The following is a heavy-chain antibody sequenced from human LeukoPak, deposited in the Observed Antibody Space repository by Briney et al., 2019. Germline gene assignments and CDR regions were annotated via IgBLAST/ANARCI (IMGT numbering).Heavy chain of an antibody. D-gene: IGHD6-13*01. CDR1: GFTFSNAW. CDR2: ISGSGGST. V-gene: IGHV3-23*01. J-gene: IGHJ4*02. CDR3: AKGSGSWYLYYFDY. Sequence: GGSLRLSCAASGFTFSNAWMSWVRQAPGKGLEWVSAISGSGGSTYYADSVKGRFTISRDNSKNTLYLQMNSLRAEDTAVYYCAKGSGSWYLYYFDYWGQGTLVTVSS.